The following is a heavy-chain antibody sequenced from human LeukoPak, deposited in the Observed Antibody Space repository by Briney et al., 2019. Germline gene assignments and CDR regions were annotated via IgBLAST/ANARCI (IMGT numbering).Heavy chain of an antibody. J-gene: IGHJ4*02. V-gene: IGHV3-53*01. CDR2: IYGGGST. CDR3: ARDPTGTTI. CDR1: GFTVSSNY. Sequence: GGSLRLSCAAPGFTVSSNYMSWVRQAPGKGLEWVSVIYGGGSTYYADSVKGRFTISRDNSKNTLYLQMTSLRVEDTAVYYCARDPTGTTIWGQGTLVTVSS. D-gene: IGHD1-1*01.